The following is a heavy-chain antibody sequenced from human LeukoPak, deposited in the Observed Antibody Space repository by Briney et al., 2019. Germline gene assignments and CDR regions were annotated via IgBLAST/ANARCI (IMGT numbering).Heavy chain of an antibody. CDR1: GFTFGSFA. Sequence: GGSLRLSCEASGFTFGSFAMYWVRQAPGKGLDWIAGIFGSGGSPHYADSVKGRFTISRDNSKNTLYLHMNRLRAEDTAVYYCAKDWGPNWFDPWGQGTLVTVSS. CDR3: AKDWGPNWFDP. CDR2: IFGSGGSP. D-gene: IGHD3-16*01. V-gene: IGHV3-23*01. J-gene: IGHJ5*02.